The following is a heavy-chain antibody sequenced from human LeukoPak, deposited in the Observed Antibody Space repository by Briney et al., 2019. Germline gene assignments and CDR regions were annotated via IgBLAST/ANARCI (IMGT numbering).Heavy chain of an antibody. D-gene: IGHD3-10*01. CDR2: INHSGST. J-gene: IGHJ4*02. CDR1: GGSFSGYY. V-gene: IGHV4-34*01. CDR3: DRGCYLDFSMVRGVIMPSYYFDY. Sequence: SETLSLTCVAYGGSFSGYYWSWIRQPPGKGLEWIGEINHSGSTNYNPSLKSRVTISVDTSKNQFSLKLSSVTAADTAVYYSDRGCYLDFSMVRGVIMPSYYFDYWGQGTLVTVSS.